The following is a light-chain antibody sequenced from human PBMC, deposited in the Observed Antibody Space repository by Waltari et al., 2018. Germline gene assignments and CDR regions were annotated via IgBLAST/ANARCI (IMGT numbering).Light chain of an antibody. CDR2: WAA. Sequence: DIVMTQSPDPMAVSLGERATIDCKSSQSVFYRSDNKNYLAWYQHKPGQPPKLLFYWAATRESVVPDRFSASGSGTDFTLTINNLQAEDVAVYYCQQYYRSRTFGQGTKVEIK. V-gene: IGKV4-1*01. J-gene: IGKJ1*01. CDR3: QQYYRSRT. CDR1: QSVFYRSDNKNY.